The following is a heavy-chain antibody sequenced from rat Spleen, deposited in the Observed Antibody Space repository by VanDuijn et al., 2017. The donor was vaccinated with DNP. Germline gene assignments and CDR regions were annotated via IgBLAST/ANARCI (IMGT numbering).Heavy chain of an antibody. CDR2: IISSGGGT. D-gene: IGHD1-2*01. CDR1: GFTFNNYW. Sequence: EVQLVESGGDLVQPGGSLKLSCVASGFTFNNYWMAWIRQVPGRGLEWIAGIISSGGGTYYPDSVEGRFTISRDNAKSTLYLQMDSLRSEDTATYYCASPQLYDNWFTYWGQGVMVTVSS. CDR3: ASPQLYDNWFTY. J-gene: IGHJ2*01. V-gene: IGHV5-31*01.